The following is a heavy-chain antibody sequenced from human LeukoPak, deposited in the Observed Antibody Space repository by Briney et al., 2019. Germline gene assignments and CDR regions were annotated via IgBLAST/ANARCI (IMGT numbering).Heavy chain of an antibody. V-gene: IGHV4-59*01. CDR3: ARISSSWYYFDY. CDR2: IYYSGST. Sequence: SETLSLTCTVSGGSISSYYWSWIRQPPGKGLEWIGYIYYSGSTSYNPSLKSRVTISVDTSKNQFSLKLSSVTAADTAVYYCARISSSWYYFDYWGQGTLVTVSS. D-gene: IGHD6-13*01. J-gene: IGHJ4*02. CDR1: GGSISSYY.